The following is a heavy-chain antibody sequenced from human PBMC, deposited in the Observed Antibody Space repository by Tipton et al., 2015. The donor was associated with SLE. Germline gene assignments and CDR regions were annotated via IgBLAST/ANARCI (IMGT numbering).Heavy chain of an antibody. V-gene: IGHV3-23*01. Sequence: SLRLSCTGSGFIFSGSAIHWVRQAPGKGLEWVAGIIGNGGSTYYADSVKGRFTISRDNSKKTLYLPMNSLRAEDTAVYYCAKGGYGSGGLVWGRGTTVTVSS. CDR1: GFIFSGSA. J-gene: IGHJ6*04. CDR2: IIGNGGST. D-gene: IGHD6-19*01. CDR3: AKGGYGSGGLV.